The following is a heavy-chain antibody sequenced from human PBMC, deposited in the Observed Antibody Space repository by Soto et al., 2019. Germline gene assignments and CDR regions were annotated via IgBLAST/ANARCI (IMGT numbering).Heavy chain of an antibody. CDR3: AQTEDGGRSSTTAGWFDA. J-gene: IGHJ5*02. CDR2: IFSNDER. D-gene: IGHD1-1*01. Sequence: QVTLKESGPVLVKPTETLTLTCTVSGFSLSNAGMGVSWIRQPPGKALEWLAHIFSNDERRFSTSLKNRLSISKETSNSQVVLIMTNIDPVDTATYYCAQTEDGGRSSTTAGWFDAWGQGTLVTVSS. V-gene: IGHV2-26*01. CDR1: GFSLSNAGMG.